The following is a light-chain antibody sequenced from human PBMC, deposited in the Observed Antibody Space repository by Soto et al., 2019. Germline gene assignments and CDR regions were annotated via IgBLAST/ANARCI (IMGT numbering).Light chain of an antibody. V-gene: IGKV3-20*01. Sequence: EVVLTQSPGTLSLSPGEGATLSCKATQRVSSSYLAWYQQKPGQAPRLLIYGASSRATGIPDRFSGSVSGTDFMLTISRLEPEDFAVYFCQQYGSSPFTFGGGTKVEI. CDR1: QRVSSSY. CDR3: QQYGSSPFT. J-gene: IGKJ4*01. CDR2: GAS.